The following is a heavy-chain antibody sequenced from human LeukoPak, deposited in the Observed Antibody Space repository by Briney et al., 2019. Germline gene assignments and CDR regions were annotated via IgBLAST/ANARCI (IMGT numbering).Heavy chain of an antibody. CDR1: GHTFTSYG. CDR2: ISAYNGNT. J-gene: IGHJ4*02. CDR3: ARDGDYYGSGTVSDY. D-gene: IGHD3-10*01. Sequence: ASVKVSCKASGHTFTSYGISWVRQAPGQGLEWMGWISAYNGNTNYAQKLQGRVTMTTDTSTSTAYMELRSLRSDDTAVYYCARDGDYYGSGTVSDYWGQGTLVTVSS. V-gene: IGHV1-18*04.